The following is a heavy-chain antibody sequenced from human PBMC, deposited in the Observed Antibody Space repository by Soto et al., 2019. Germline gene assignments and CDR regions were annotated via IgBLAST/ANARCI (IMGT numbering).Heavy chain of an antibody. CDR2: IKSKTDGGTT. J-gene: IGHJ4*02. Sequence: GGSLRLSCAASGFTFSNAWMSWVRQAPGKGLEWVGRIKSKTDGGTTDYAAPVKGRFTISRDDSKNTLYLQMNSLKTEDTAVYYCTTDRLLFGSWFGELFDNYYFDYWGQGT. D-gene: IGHD3-10*01. CDR3: TTDRLLFGSWFGELFDNYYFDY. V-gene: IGHV3-15*01. CDR1: GFTFSNAW.